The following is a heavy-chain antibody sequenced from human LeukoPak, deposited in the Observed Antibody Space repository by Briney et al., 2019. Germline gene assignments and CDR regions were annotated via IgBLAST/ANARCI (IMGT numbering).Heavy chain of an antibody. CDR2: IYYSGST. Sequence: SETLSLTCTVSGGSISSYYWSWIRQPPGKGLEWIGYIYYSGSTNYNPSLKSRVTISVDTSKNQFSLKLTSVTAADTAVYYCARRLNYYYYMDVWGKGTTVTVSS. D-gene: IGHD6-19*01. V-gene: IGHV4-59*01. CDR3: ARRLNYYYYMDV. J-gene: IGHJ6*03. CDR1: GGSISSYY.